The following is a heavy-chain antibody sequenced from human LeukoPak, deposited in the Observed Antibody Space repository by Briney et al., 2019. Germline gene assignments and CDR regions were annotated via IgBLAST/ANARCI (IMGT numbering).Heavy chain of an antibody. CDR2: INPNSGDT. D-gene: IGHD6-19*01. CDR1: GYNFTAYY. V-gene: IGHV1-2*02. J-gene: IGHJ4*02. CDR3: AKGGAYNSDWLFDY. Sequence: ASVKVSCKASGYNFTAYYIHWVRQAPGQGLEWMGWINPNSGDTNYAPKFQGRVTMARDTSISTTYMELSRLTSDDTAVYYCAKGGAYNSDWLFDYWGPGTLVTVSS.